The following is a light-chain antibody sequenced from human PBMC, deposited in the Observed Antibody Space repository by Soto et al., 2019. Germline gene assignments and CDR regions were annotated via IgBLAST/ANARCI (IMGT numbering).Light chain of an antibody. CDR1: LSLPSRS. V-gene: IGKV3-20*01. CDR3: QQYDSSPRT. J-gene: IGKJ1*01. Sequence: ELVLTQSPGTLSLSPGDRATLSCRASLSLPSRSLAWYQQRPGQAPRVLISAASTRAADIPDRFSGSGSGTDFTLTINRLEPEDCAVYYCQQYDSSPRTFGQGTKVEF. CDR2: AAS.